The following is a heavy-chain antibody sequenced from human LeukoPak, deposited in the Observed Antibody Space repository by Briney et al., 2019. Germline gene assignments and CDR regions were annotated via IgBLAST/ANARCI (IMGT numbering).Heavy chain of an antibody. CDR2: IYYSGST. D-gene: IGHD1-26*01. J-gene: IGHJ3*02. CDR1: GGSISSSSYY. CDR3: ARHGVGATKGSDAFDI. V-gene: IGHV4-39*01. Sequence: SETLSLTCSVSGGSISSSSYYWRWLRQPPGKGREWIGSIYYSGSTYYNPSLKSRVTISVDTSKNQFSLKLSSVTAADTAVYYCARHGVGATKGSDAFDIWGQGTMVTVSS.